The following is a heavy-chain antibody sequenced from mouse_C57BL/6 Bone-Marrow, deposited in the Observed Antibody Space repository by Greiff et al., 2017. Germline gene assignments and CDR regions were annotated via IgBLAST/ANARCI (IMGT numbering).Heavy chain of an antibody. V-gene: IGHV1-69*01. CDR2: IDPSDSYT. CDR1: GYTFTSYW. Sequence: QVQLQQPGAELVLPGASVKLSCKASGYTFTSYWMHWVKQRPGQGLEWIGEIDPSDSYTNYNQKFKGKSTLTVAKSSSTAYMQLNGLTSDDSAVYYCASGSYGYFDVWGTGTTVTVSS. D-gene: IGHD1-1*02. CDR3: ASGSYGYFDV. J-gene: IGHJ1*03.